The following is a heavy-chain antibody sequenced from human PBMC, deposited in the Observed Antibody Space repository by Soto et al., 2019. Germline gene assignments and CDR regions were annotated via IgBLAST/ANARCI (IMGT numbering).Heavy chain of an antibody. CDR3: VRTACVINNCAYRGVR. CDR1: GFDFKTYG. V-gene: IGHV3-33*01. Sequence: QGQLVESGGGVVQPGRSLRLSCVASGFDFKTYGMHWFRHAPGKGLEWLAVIGFDGTNIHYSDSVRGRFSISRDNSESPVSLQMNSLRVEDTALYYCVRTACVINNCAYRGVRWGQGTLVTV. J-gene: IGHJ1*01. D-gene: IGHD1-20*01. CDR2: IGFDGTNI.